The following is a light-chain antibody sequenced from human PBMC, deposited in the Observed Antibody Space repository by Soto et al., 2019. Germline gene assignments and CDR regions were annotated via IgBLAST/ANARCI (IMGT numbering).Light chain of an antibody. V-gene: IGKV1-5*03. CDR1: QSISSW. CDR3: LQYNSHSWT. J-gene: IGKJ1*01. CDR2: KAS. Sequence: DIQMTQSPSTLSASVGDRVTITCRASQSISSWLAWYQHKPGKAPKLLIYKASSLESGVPSRFSGSGSGTEFTLTISTLQPEDFASYYGLQYNSHSWTFGQGTKVEIK.